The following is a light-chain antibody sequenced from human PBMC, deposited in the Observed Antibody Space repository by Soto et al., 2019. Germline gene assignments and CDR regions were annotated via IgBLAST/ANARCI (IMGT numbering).Light chain of an antibody. CDR2: QAS. J-gene: IGKJ1*01. CDR3: QHYNSYSEA. V-gene: IGKV1-5*03. Sequence: DSQRTQSPSSLSASVGDRFSITCLASQTISSWLAWYQQIPGIFPKLLIYQASTLKRGVPSRFSRSGSGTEFTLTISSLQPDDFATYYCQHYNSYSEAFGQGTKVDIK. CDR1: QTISSW.